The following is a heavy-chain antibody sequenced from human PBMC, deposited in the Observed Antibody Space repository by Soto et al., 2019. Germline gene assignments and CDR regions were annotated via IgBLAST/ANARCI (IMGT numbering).Heavy chain of an antibody. Sequence: ASVKVSCKASGGTFSSYAISWVRQAPGQGLEWMGGIIPIFGTANYAQKFQGSVTITADESTSTAYMELSSLRSEDTAVYYCARAPTISTYYYGSGSYLYYFDYWGQGTLVTVSS. CDR2: IIPIFGTA. J-gene: IGHJ4*02. V-gene: IGHV1-69*13. CDR1: GGTFSSYA. D-gene: IGHD3-10*01. CDR3: ARAPTISTYYYGSGSYLYYFDY.